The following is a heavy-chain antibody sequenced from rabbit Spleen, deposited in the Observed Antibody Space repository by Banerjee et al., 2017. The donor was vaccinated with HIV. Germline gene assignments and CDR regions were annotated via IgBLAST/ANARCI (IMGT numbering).Heavy chain of an antibody. D-gene: IGHD4-2*01. V-gene: IGHV1S40*01. Sequence: QQLVESGGGLVKPAASLTLTCTASGFSFSSDYDMCWVRQDPGKGLEWIGCIYTGNRKTYYAGWAKGRFTISKASSTTVTLQMTSLTAADTATYFCARDSGSNPYIDVYFNLWGPGTLVTVS. CDR2: IYTGNRKT. J-gene: IGHJ4*01. CDR1: GFSFSSDYD. CDR3: ARDSGSNPYIDVYFNL.